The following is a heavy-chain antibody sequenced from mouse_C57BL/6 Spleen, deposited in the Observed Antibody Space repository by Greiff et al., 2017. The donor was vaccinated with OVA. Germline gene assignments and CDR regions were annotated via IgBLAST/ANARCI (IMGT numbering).Heavy chain of an antibody. J-gene: IGHJ2*01. CDR3: AREGEYDEGGHLDY. V-gene: IGHV1-64*01. D-gene: IGHD2-14*01. Sequence: QVQLQQPGAELVKPGASVKLSCKASGYTFTSYWMHWVKQRPGQGLEWIGMIHPNSGSTNYNEKFKSKATLTVDKSSSTAYMQLSSLTSEDSAVYYCAREGEYDEGGHLDYWGQGTTLTVSS. CDR2: IHPNSGST. CDR1: GYTFTSYW.